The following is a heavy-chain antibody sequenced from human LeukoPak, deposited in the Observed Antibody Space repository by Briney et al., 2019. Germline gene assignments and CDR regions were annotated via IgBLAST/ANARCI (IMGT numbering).Heavy chain of an antibody. J-gene: IGHJ4*02. Sequence: GGSLRISCAASGFTFSTYWMTWVRQAPGKGLEWVANIKPSGTETYYGDPVKGRFTISRDNAKNLLYLQMSNLRAEDTAVYSCGRFGDEAGIDNWGQGTLVTVSS. D-gene: IGHD3-10*01. V-gene: IGHV3-7*01. CDR3: GRFGDEAGIDN. CDR2: IKPSGTET. CDR1: GFTFSTYW.